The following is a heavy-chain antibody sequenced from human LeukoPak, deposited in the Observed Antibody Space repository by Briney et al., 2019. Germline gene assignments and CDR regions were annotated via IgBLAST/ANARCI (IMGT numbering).Heavy chain of an antibody. CDR2: INWNGGSK. CDR3: ARGSNNWYAFGDY. J-gene: IGHJ4*02. V-gene: IGHV3-20*04. CDR1: GFTFDDYG. Sequence: GGSLSLSCAASGFTFDDYGMSWVRQVPGKGLEWVSGINWNGGSKGYTDSVKGRFTISRDNAKNSLFLQMNSLRAEDTALYYCARGSNNWYAFGDYWGQGTLVTVSS. D-gene: IGHD6-13*01.